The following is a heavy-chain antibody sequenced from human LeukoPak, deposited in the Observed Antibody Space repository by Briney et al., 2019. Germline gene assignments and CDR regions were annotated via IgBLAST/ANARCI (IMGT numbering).Heavy chain of an antibody. CDR2: INSGGTVT. D-gene: IGHD2-2*01. V-gene: IGHV3-74*01. CDR1: GFTFSDFW. Sequence: PGGSLRLSCAASGFTFSDFWMHWVRQAPGKGLVWVSRINSGGTVTNYVDSVKGRFTISRDNAKNSLYLQMNSLRAEDTAVYYCARDSPSSTSWGYWGQGTLVTVSS. CDR3: ARDSPSSTSWGY. J-gene: IGHJ4*02.